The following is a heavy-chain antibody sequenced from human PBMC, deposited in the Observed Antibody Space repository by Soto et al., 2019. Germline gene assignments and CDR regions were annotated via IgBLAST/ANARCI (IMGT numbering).Heavy chain of an antibody. J-gene: IGHJ4*02. CDR1: GGSLGDVY. Sequence: QVKLQESGRGLVKPSETLSLSCTVSGGSLGDVYWTWIRQPPGKEMEWIGYISTTGVTNYSPSLKSRVTMSTNTSKKKFSLNLSSATAADTAIYICARHGRDVVMVRDWGQGIQVTVSS. D-gene: IGHD2-21*01. CDR3: ARHGRDVVMVRD. V-gene: IGHV4-59*08. CDR2: ISTTGVT.